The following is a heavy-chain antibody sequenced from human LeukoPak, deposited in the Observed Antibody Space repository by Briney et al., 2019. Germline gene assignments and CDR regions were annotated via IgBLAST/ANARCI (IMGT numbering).Heavy chain of an antibody. D-gene: IGHD3-22*01. V-gene: IGHV1-46*01. J-gene: IGHJ3*02. Sequence: GASVKVSCKASGYTFTSYYMHWVRQAPGQGLEWMGIINPGGGSTSYAQKFQGRVTMTRDTSTSTVYMELRSLSSKDTAVYYCARDSRYDSSGYAFDIWGQGTMVTVSS. CDR1: GYTFTSYY. CDR2: INPGGGST. CDR3: ARDSRYDSSGYAFDI.